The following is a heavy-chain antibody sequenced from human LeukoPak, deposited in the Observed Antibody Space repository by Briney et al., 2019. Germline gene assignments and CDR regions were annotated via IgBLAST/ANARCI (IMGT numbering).Heavy chain of an antibody. CDR3: ATSLYSGTKLDY. J-gene: IGHJ4*02. CDR2: INSDASST. V-gene: IGHV3-74*01. D-gene: IGHD1-26*01. Sequence: PGGSLRLSCAASGFTYSNYCMHWVRQTPGKGLVWVSRINSDASSTSYADSVKGRFTISRDRAKNTLYLQMNGLRADDTAVYYCATSLYSGTKLDYWGQGTLVTVSS. CDR1: GFTYSNYC.